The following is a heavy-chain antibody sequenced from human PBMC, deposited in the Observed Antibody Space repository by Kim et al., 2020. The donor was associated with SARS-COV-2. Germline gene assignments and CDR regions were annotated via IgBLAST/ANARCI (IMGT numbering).Heavy chain of an antibody. V-gene: IGHV1-69*01. Sequence: AQKFQGRVTITADESTSTAYMELSSLRSEDTAVYYCARDQVAAAGYSLDYWGQGTLVTVSS. D-gene: IGHD6-13*01. J-gene: IGHJ4*02. CDR3: ARDQVAAAGYSLDY.